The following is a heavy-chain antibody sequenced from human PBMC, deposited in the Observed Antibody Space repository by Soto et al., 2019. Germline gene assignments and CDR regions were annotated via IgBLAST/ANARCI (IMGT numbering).Heavy chain of an antibody. Sequence: QVQLVESGGGVVQPGRSLRLSCAASGFTFSSYGMHWVRQAPGKGLEWVAVIWYDGSNKYYADSVKGRFTISRDNSKNTLYLQMNSLRAEDTAVYYCARDRGGDPTRDGMDVWGQGTTVTVSS. J-gene: IGHJ6*02. CDR1: GFTFSSYG. D-gene: IGHD4-17*01. V-gene: IGHV3-33*01. CDR3: ARDRGGDPTRDGMDV. CDR2: IWYDGSNK.